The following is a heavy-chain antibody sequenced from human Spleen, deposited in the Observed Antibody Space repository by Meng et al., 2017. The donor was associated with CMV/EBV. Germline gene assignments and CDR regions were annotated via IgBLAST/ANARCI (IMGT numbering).Heavy chain of an antibody. Sequence: FSGYYWSWIRQLPGKGLEWIGEINHSGSTNYNPSLRSRVTISVDTSKNQFSLKLSSVTAADTAVYYCARAALITIFGVVRNTNWFDPWGQGTLVTVSS. CDR3: ARAALITIFGVVRNTNWFDP. CDR2: INHSGST. CDR1: FSGYY. D-gene: IGHD3-3*01. V-gene: IGHV4-34*01. J-gene: IGHJ5*02.